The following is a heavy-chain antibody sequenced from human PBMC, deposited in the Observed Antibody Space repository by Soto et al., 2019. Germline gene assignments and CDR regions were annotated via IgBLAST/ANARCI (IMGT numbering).Heavy chain of an antibody. D-gene: IGHD2-15*01. CDR3: ARGKSSWSSWFDP. Sequence: SETLSLTCTVSGASISSGDYFWSWFRQSPGKGLEFIGNIYYRGNTYYKPPLKSRVTVSIDTSKNQFSLKLTSVTAADTAVYYCARGKSSWSSWFDPWGQGRLVTVSS. CDR2: IYYRGNT. V-gene: IGHV4-30-4*01. J-gene: IGHJ5*02. CDR1: GASISSGDYF.